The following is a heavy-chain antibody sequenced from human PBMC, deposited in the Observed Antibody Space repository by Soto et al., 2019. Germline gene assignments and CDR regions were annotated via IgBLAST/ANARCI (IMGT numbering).Heavy chain of an antibody. CDR1: GGSISSSNW. CDR2: IYHSGST. Sequence: SETLSLTCAVSGGSISSSNWWSWVRQPPGKGLEWIGEIYHSGSTNYNPSLKSRVTISVDKSKNQFSLKLSSVTAADTAVYYCARAPKLQYYDSSGYYFDYWGQGTLVTVSS. J-gene: IGHJ4*02. CDR3: ARAPKLQYYDSSGYYFDY. V-gene: IGHV4-4*02. D-gene: IGHD3-22*01.